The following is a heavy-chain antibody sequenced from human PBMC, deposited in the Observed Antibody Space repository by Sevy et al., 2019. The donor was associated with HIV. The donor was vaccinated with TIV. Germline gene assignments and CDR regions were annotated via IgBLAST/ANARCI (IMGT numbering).Heavy chain of an antibody. CDR2: ISWNRGNI. Sequence: GGSLRLSCAASGFKFNDFAMHWVRQAPGKGLEWVSGISWNRGNIDYEDSVKGRFTISRDNAKNSLYQQMNSLRTEDTALYYCAKDIGCGWGQGCYYSGMDVWGQGTTVTVSS. CDR1: GFKFNDFA. V-gene: IGHV3-9*01. J-gene: IGHJ6*02. CDR3: AKDIGCGWGQGCYYSGMDV. D-gene: IGHD2-21*01.